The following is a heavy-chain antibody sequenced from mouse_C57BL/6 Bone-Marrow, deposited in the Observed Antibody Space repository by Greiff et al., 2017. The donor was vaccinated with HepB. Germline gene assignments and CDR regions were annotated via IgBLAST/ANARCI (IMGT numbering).Heavy chain of an antibody. Sequence: EVQRVESGGGLVKPGGSLKLSCAASGFTFSSYAMSWVRQTPEKRLEWVATISDGGSYTYYPDNVKGRFTISRDNAKNNLYLQMSHLKSEDTAMYYCARGRGYYGSKDWYFDVWGTGTTVTVSS. CDR2: ISDGGSYT. CDR3: ARGRGYYGSKDWYFDV. CDR1: GFTFSSYA. J-gene: IGHJ1*03. V-gene: IGHV5-4*01. D-gene: IGHD1-1*01.